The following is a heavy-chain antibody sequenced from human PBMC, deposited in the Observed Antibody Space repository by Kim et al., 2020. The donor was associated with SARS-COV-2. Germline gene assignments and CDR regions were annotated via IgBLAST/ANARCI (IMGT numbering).Heavy chain of an antibody. Sequence: GGSLRLSCAASGFSFNTYAMTWVRQAPGKGLEWVASISGSGGTTYYADSVKGRFTISRDSSNSTLYLQMNSLRVEDMAIYYCAKGAIYFDILTGEGWDDFDYWGQGTLGTVSS. CDR3: AKGAIYFDILTGEGWDDFDY. D-gene: IGHD3-9*01. J-gene: IGHJ4*02. CDR1: GFSFNTYA. CDR2: ISGSGGTT. V-gene: IGHV3-23*01.